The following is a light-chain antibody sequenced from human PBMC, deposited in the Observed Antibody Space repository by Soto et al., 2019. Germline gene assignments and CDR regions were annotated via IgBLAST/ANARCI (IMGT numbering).Light chain of an antibody. CDR2: GVS. CDR1: QSVRSTY. V-gene: IGKV3-20*01. Sequence: EVVLAQSPATLSLSPGERATLSCRASQSVRSTYLAWYQHKPGQAPRLLIYGVSARATGIPDRFSGSGSRTDFTLTVSRLEPEDFAMYYCQQYGDSPYTFGQGTKVDIK. J-gene: IGKJ2*01. CDR3: QQYGDSPYT.